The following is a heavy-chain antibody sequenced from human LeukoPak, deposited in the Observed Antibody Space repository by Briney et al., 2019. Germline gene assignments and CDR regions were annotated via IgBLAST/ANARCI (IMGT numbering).Heavy chain of an antibody. V-gene: IGHV1-2*02. Sequence: ASVKVSYNASGYTFTGYYMHWVRQPPGQGLEWMGWINHHNGDTHYAQKLQRRITQTRDTSNTTAYIELSRLTSDDTALYYCARTYYFGSGTYYDYWGQGTLVTVSS. J-gene: IGHJ4*02. CDR2: INHHNGDT. CDR3: ARTYYFGSGTYYDY. CDR1: GYTFTGYY. D-gene: IGHD3-10*01.